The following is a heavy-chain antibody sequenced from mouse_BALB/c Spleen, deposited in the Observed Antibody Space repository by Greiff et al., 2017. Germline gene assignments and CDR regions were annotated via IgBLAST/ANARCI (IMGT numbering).Heavy chain of an antibody. CDR1: GFNIKDTY. J-gene: IGHJ2*01. D-gene: IGHD2-4*01. CDR2: IDPANGNT. CDR3: AREITYYFDY. V-gene: IGHV14-3*02. Sequence: EVKLVESGAELVKPGASVKLSCTASGFNIKDTYMHWVKQRPEQGLEWIGRIDPANGNTKYDPKFQGKATITADTSSNTAYLQLSSLTSEDTAVYYCAREITYYFDYWGQGTTLTVSS.